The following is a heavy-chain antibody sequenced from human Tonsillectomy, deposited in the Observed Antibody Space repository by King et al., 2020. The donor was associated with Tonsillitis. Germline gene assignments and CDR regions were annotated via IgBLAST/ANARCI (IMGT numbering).Heavy chain of an antibody. CDR1: GFTFSNFA. CDR3: AKFSGQKHGDDRFDY. V-gene: IGHV3-23*04. CDR2: MTRSGGNT. D-gene: IGHD4-17*01. Sequence: VQLVESGGDLIHPGGSLRLSCAASGFTFSNFAMRWVRQAPGKGLEWISGMTRSGGNTYYADSVKGRFTISRDNSNNTLHLQMNSLRVDDTAVYYCAKFSGQKHGDDRFDYWGQGPLVTVSS. J-gene: IGHJ4*02.